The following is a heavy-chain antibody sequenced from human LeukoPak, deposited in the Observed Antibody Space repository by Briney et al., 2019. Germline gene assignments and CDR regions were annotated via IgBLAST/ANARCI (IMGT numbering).Heavy chain of an antibody. V-gene: IGHV4-39*01. CDR3: ARVYQLDFDY. Sequence: SETLSLTCTVSGGSISSSSYYWGWIRQPTGNGLEWIGSIYYSGSTYYNPSLKSRVTISVDTSKNQFSLKLSSVTAADTAVYYCARVYQLDFDYWGQGTLVTVSS. CDR1: GGSISSSSYY. CDR2: IYYSGST. D-gene: IGHD2-2*01. J-gene: IGHJ4*02.